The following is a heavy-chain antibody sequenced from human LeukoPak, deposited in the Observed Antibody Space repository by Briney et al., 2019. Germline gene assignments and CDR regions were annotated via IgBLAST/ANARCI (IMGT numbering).Heavy chain of an antibody. Sequence: GASVKVSCKASGYTFTGYYMHWVRQAPGQGLEWMGWINPNSGGTNYAQKFQGRVTMTRDTSISTAYMELSRLRSDDTAVYYCARGVRIAAAGPGWNWFDPWGQGTLVTVSS. CDR2: INPNSGGT. J-gene: IGHJ5*02. V-gene: IGHV1-2*02. CDR3: ARGVRIAAAGPGWNWFDP. D-gene: IGHD6-13*01. CDR1: GYTFTGYY.